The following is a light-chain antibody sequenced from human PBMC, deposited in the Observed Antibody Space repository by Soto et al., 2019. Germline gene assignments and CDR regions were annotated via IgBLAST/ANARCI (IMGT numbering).Light chain of an antibody. V-gene: IGKV3-15*01. CDR3: QQFDYWPPWT. J-gene: IGKJ1*01. Sequence: EIVMTQSPATLSVSPGERATLSCRASQDISTNLAWYQQKPGQAPRLLIYDASTRATGIPASFSGSGSGTYFTHTISCLQSEEFAVSYCQQFDYWPPWTFGQGTKVDIK. CDR2: DAS. CDR1: QDISTN.